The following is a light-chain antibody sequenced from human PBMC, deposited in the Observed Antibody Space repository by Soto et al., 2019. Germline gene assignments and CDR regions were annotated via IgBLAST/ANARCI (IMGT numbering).Light chain of an antibody. CDR1: QGISTY. Sequence: DIQLTPSPSFLSASVGERVTITCRASQGISTYLAWYQQKPGKAPELLIYAASTLQSGVPSRFSGSGSGTDFTLTISCLQSEDFATYYCQQYYSFPPTFGQGTKGDIK. J-gene: IGKJ1*01. CDR3: QQYYSFPPT. CDR2: AAS. V-gene: IGKV1-9*01.